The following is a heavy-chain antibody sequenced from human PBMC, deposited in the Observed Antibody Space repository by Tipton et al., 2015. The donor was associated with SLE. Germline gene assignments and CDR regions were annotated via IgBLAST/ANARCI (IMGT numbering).Heavy chain of an antibody. Sequence: SLRLSCTTSGFTFGDYFMSWVRQAPGKGLEWVGRLKSKPDGGTTDYAAPVNGRFTISRDDSKNTLFLQMNSLKTEDTAVYYCSTDEWFGESRAFDLWGRGTLVTVSS. CDR1: GFTFGDYF. CDR3: STDEWFGESRAFDL. D-gene: IGHD3-10*01. V-gene: IGHV3-15*01. J-gene: IGHJ2*01. CDR2: LKSKPDGGTT.